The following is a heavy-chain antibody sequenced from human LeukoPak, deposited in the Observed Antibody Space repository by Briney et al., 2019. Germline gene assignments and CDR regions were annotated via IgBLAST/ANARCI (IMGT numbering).Heavy chain of an antibody. V-gene: IGHV3-30-3*01. J-gene: IGHJ4*02. D-gene: IGHD1/OR15-1a*01. CDR3: ARDNNADY. Sequence: PGGSLRLSCAASGFTFSNYAMHWVRQAPGKGLEWVAVISYDGSNKYYADSVKDRFTISRDSSKNTLFLQLNSLRPEDTAVYYCARDNNADYWGQGTLVTVSS. CDR2: ISYDGSNK. CDR1: GFTFSNYA.